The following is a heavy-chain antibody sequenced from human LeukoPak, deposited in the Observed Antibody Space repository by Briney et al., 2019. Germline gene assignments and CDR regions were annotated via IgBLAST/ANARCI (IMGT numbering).Heavy chain of an antibody. D-gene: IGHD1-26*01. Sequence: GGSLRLSCATSRFTFSSYSMNWVRQAPGKGLDGVSFISSSSTYIYYADSLKGRFTLSRDNAKNSLYLQMNSLTAEDTAVYYCARDGVAELMSALDYWGQGILVTVSS. CDR1: RFTFSSYS. J-gene: IGHJ4*02. V-gene: IGHV3-21*06. CDR2: ISSSSTYI. CDR3: ARDGVAELMSALDY.